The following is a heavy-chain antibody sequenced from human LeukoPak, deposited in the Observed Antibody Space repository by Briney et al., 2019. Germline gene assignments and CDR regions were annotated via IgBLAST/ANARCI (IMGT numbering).Heavy chain of an antibody. CDR2: IWYDGSNK. Sequence: GSSLRLSCAASGFTFSSYGMHWVRQAPGKGLEWVAVIWYDGSNKYYADSVKGRFTISRDNSKNTLYLQMNSLRAEDTAVYYCAKDRIAAAGTGGNWFGPWGQGTLVTVSS. D-gene: IGHD6-13*01. V-gene: IGHV3-33*06. CDR1: GFTFSSYG. CDR3: AKDRIAAAGTGGNWFGP. J-gene: IGHJ5*02.